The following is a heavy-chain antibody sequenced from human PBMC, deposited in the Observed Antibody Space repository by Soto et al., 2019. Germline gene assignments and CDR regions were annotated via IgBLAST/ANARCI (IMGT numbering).Heavy chain of an antibody. J-gene: IGHJ6*03. V-gene: IGHV2-70*11. CDR2: IDWDDDK. CDR3: ARINRQWLEGTGFDYYYYYMDV. CDR1: GFSLSTSGMC. Sequence: SGPTLVNPTQTLTLTCTFSGFSLSTSGMCVSWIRQPPGKALEWLARIDWDDDKYYSTSLKTRLTISKDTSKNQVVLTMTNMDPVDTATYYCARINRQWLEGTGFDYYYYYMDVWGKGTTVTVSS. D-gene: IGHD6-19*01.